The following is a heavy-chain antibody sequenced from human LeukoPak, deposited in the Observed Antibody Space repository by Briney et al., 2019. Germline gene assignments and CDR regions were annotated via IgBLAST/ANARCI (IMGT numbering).Heavy chain of an antibody. CDR2: LSYDESGQ. Sequence: GGSLRLSCAASGFRFGNYAMHWVRQAPGKGLEWLAVLSYDESGQKDADSVKGRFTISRDNSKNTLYLQMNSLRAEDTAVYYCARFSFHSSDAFDIWGQGTMVTVSS. V-gene: IGHV3-30*04. CDR3: ARFSFHSSDAFDI. J-gene: IGHJ3*02. D-gene: IGHD6-6*01. CDR1: GFRFGNYA.